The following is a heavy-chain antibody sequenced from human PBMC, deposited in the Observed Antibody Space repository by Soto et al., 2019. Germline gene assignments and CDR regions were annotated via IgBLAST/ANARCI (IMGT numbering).Heavy chain of an antibody. D-gene: IGHD3-16*01. CDR3: VPGVFGDQNYFWYGMDV. Sequence: PGGSLRLSCAASGFTFSSYSMNWVRQAPGKGLQWISYISSSSNTIYYADSVKGRFTISRDYAKNSLYLQMNSLTDEDTAVYYCVPGVFGDQNYFWYGMDVWGQVNTVTVSS. CDR2: ISSSSNTI. V-gene: IGHV3-48*02. J-gene: IGHJ6*02. CDR1: GFTFSSYS.